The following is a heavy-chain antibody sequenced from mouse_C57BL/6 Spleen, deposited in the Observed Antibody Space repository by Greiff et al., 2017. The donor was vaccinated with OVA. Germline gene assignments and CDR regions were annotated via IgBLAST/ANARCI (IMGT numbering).Heavy chain of an antibody. CDR1: GYSFTGYY. D-gene: IGHD2-2*01. V-gene: IGHV1-42*01. Sequence: VQLQQSGPELVKPGASVKISCKASGYSFTGYYMNWVKQSPEKSLEWIGEINPSTGGTTYNQKFKAKATLTVDKSSSTAYMQLKSLTSEDSAVYYCARYGYDEEGFDYWGKGTTLTVSS. J-gene: IGHJ2*01. CDR2: INPSTGGT. CDR3: ARYGYDEEGFDY.